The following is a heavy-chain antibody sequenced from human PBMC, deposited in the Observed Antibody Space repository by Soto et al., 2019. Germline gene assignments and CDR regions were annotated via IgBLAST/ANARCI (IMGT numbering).Heavy chain of an antibody. J-gene: IGHJ4*02. D-gene: IGHD2-15*01. CDR3: ARGTVVTHFDY. CDR2: INAGNGNT. Sequence: QVQLVQSGAEEKKPGASVKVSCKASGYTFTSYAMHWVRQAPGQRLEWMGWINAGNGNTKYSQKFQGRVTITRDTYASTGYMELSSLRSEDTAVYYCARGTVVTHFDYWGQGTLVTVSS. V-gene: IGHV1-3*05. CDR1: GYTFTSYA.